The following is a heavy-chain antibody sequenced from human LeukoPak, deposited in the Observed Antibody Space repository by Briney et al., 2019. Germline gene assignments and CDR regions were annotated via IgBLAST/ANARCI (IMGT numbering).Heavy chain of an antibody. J-gene: IGHJ5*02. CDR1: GFTFSSYG. CDR2: ISYDGSNK. Sequence: GGSLRLSCAASGFTFSSYGMHWVRQAPGKGLEWVAVISYDGSNKYYADSVKGRFTISRDNSKNTLYQQMNSLRAEDTAVYYCAKASLRFLEWPNWFDPWGQGTLVTVSS. D-gene: IGHD3-3*01. V-gene: IGHV3-30*18. CDR3: AKASLRFLEWPNWFDP.